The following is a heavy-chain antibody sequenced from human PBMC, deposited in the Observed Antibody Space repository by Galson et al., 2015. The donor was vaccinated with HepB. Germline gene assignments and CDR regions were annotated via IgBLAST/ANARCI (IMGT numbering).Heavy chain of an antibody. D-gene: IGHD3-10*01. Sequence: SVKVSCKASGYLTNYYMHWVRQAPGQGLECMGIINLSGGGTNYAQKFQGRVTMTRDTSISTAYMELSRLRSDDTAVYYCASLWFGELLSHNWFDPWGQGTLVTVSS. V-gene: IGHV1-2*02. CDR1: GYLTNYY. J-gene: IGHJ5*02. CDR3: ASLWFGELLSHNWFDP. CDR2: INLSGGGT.